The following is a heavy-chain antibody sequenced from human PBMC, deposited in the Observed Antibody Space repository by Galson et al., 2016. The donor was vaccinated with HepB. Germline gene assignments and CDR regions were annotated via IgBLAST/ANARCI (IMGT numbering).Heavy chain of an antibody. D-gene: IGHD3-16*01. J-gene: IGHJ4*02. V-gene: IGHV3-7*01. CDR1: GLTLSDYW. CDR3: ATVSGPLDY. Sequence: SLRLSCAASGLTLSDYWMTWVRQAPGKGLEWVANIKEGGSETNYLDSVKGRFTISRDNAKNTLYLQMNSLRAEDTAFYYCATVSGPLDYWGQGTLVSVSS. CDR2: IKEGGSET.